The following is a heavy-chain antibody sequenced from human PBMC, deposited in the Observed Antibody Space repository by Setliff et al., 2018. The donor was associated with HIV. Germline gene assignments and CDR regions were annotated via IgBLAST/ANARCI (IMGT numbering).Heavy chain of an antibody. CDR3: AKGSPPHLAASFSFDY. CDR2: IKNDGSHD. J-gene: IGHJ4*02. Sequence: GGSLRLSCAASGFTFSGHSMHWVRQVPGQGLVWVSGIKNDGSHDYYADSVKGRFTISRDNSKNTLYLQMTSLRPEDTAIYYCAKGSPPHLAASFSFDYWGQGTLVTVSS. D-gene: IGHD6-25*01. CDR1: GFTFSGHS. V-gene: IGHV3-30*01.